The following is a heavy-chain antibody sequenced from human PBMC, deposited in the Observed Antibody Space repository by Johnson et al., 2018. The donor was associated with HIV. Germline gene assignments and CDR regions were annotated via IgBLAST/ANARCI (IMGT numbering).Heavy chain of an antibody. J-gene: IGHJ3*02. CDR1: GFTVSSNE. CDR3: AAMDGSGSYWAFDI. D-gene: IGHD3-10*01. V-gene: IGHV3-38-3*01. CDR2: ISGGST. Sequence: VQLVESRGVLVQPGGSLRLSCAASGFTVSSNEMSWVRQAPGKGLEWVSSISGGSTYYADSVKGRFTIARDNAKNSLYLQMNSLRAEDTAVYYCAAMDGSGSYWAFDIWGQGTMVTVSS.